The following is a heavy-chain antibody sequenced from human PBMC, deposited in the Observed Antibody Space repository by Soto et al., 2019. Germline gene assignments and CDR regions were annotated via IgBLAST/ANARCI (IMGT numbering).Heavy chain of an antibody. Sequence: QVQLQESGPGLVRPSETLSLTCTVSSDSISSYYWIWIRQSPGKGLEWIGYTDYSGNTNYNTSLKSRVTTSGDTSKNQFSLRLSSVTAADTAVYYCARAVGDPLYYLDYWGQGTLVTVSS. CDR3: ARAVGDPLYYLDY. V-gene: IGHV4-59*08. CDR2: TDYSGNT. J-gene: IGHJ4*02. CDR1: SDSISSYY. D-gene: IGHD6-19*01.